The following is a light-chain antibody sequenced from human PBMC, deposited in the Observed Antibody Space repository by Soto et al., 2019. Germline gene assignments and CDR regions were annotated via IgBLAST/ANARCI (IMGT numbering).Light chain of an antibody. Sequence: EIVLTQSPATLSLSPGERATLSCRASQSVSSYLAWYQQKPGQAPRLLIYDASNRATGIPARFSGRGSGTDCTLTIRRREPEDFAVYYCEQRSDCLFTFGPGIKVDIK. CDR1: QSVSSY. V-gene: IGKV3-11*01. J-gene: IGKJ3*01. CDR2: DAS. CDR3: EQRSDCLFT.